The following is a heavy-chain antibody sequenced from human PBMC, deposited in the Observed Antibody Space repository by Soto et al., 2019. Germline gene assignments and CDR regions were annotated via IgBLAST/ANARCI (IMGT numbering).Heavy chain of an antibody. CDR2: TYYRSKWYN. J-gene: IGHJ6*02. D-gene: IGHD6-19*01. Sequence: PSQTLSLTCAISGDSVSSNSAAWNWIRQSPSRGPEWLGRTYYRSKWYNDYAVSVKSRITINPDTSKNQFSLQLNSVTPEDTAVYYCARDLAVAGQGAYCSYGMDVWGQGTTVTVSS. V-gene: IGHV6-1*01. CDR3: ARDLAVAGQGAYCSYGMDV. CDR1: GDSVSSNSAA.